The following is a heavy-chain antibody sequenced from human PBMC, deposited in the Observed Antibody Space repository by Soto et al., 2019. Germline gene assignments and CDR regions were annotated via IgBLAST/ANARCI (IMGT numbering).Heavy chain of an antibody. Sequence: QVQLVESGGGLGKPGGSLRLSCAASGFTLSDYYMSWIRQAPEKGLEWVSYISSSGRTIYCADSMKGRFTISRDNAKNSLYLQMNILRAENTAVYYCASVGPPLDYWGQGTLVTVSS. D-gene: IGHD2-15*01. CDR2: ISSSGRTI. CDR1: GFTLSDYY. CDR3: ASVGPPLDY. V-gene: IGHV3-11*01. J-gene: IGHJ4*02.